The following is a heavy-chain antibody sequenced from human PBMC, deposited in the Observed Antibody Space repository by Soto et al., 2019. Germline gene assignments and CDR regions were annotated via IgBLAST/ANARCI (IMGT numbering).Heavy chain of an antibody. V-gene: IGHV1-18*01. CDR3: ATYDSSGYYWFGFDY. CDR1: GYTFTSYG. Sequence: ASVKVSCKASGYTFTSYGISWVRQAPGQGLEWMGWISAYNGNTNYAQKLQGRVTMTTDTSTSTAYMELRSLRSDDTAVYYCATYDSSGYYWFGFDYWGQGTLVTVS. CDR2: ISAYNGNT. D-gene: IGHD3-22*01. J-gene: IGHJ4*02.